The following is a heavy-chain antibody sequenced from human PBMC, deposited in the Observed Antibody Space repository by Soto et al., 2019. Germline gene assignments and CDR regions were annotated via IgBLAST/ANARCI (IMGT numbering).Heavy chain of an antibody. CDR2: NYYSGIT. Sequence: QVQLQESGPGLVKPSQTLSLTCTVSGGSISSGGYYWTWIRQHPGKGLEWIGYNYYSGITYYNPSLKSRVTISLDTYENQFSLKLSSVTAADTAVYYCARGSSIAGLYYGMDVWGQGTTVTVSS. D-gene: IGHD6-6*01. V-gene: IGHV4-31*03. CDR3: ARGSSIAGLYYGMDV. CDR1: GGSISSGGYY. J-gene: IGHJ6*02.